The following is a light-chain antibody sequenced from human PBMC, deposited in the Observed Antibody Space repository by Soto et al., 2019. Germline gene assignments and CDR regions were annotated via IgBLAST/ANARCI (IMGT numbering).Light chain of an antibody. V-gene: IGLV2-14*03. CDR2: AVS. CDR3: FSHTSSGTMI. J-gene: IGLJ2*01. CDR1: SSDVGGYNY. Sequence: QSALTRPASVSGSPGQSITISCTGTSSDVGGYNYVSWYQQHPGKAPKLMIYAVSNRPSGVSNRLSGSKSGNTASLTISGLQAEDEADYYCFSHTSSGTMIFGGGNKLTVL.